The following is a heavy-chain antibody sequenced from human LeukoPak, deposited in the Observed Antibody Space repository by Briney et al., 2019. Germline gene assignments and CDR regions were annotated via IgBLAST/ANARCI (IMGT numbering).Heavy chain of an antibody. CDR1: GFTFSSYG. D-gene: IGHD3-22*01. Sequence: GGSLRLSCAASGFTFSSYGMHWVRQAPGKGLEWVAVIWYDGSNKYYADSVKGRFTISRDNSKNTLYLQMNSLRAEDTAVYYCARTSSSDYYDSSGYYYWDSWFDPWGQGTLVTVSS. V-gene: IGHV3-33*01. J-gene: IGHJ5*02. CDR2: IWYDGSNK. CDR3: ARTSSSDYYDSSGYYYWDSWFDP.